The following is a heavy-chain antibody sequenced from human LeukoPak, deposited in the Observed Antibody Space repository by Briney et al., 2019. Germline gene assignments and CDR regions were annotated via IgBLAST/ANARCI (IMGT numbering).Heavy chain of an antibody. CDR3: ARGRGGYYYDSSGYYTILWFDY. Sequence: SETLSLTCAVYGGSFSGYYWSWIRQPPGKGLEWIGEINHSGSTNYNPSLKSRVTISVDTSKSQFSLKLSSVTAADTAVYYCARGRGGYYYDSSGYYTILWFDYWGQGTLVTVSS. D-gene: IGHD3-22*01. CDR1: GGSFSGYY. V-gene: IGHV4-34*01. J-gene: IGHJ4*02. CDR2: INHSGST.